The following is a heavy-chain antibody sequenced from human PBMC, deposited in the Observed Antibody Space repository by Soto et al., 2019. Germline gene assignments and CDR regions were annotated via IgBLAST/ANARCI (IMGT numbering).Heavy chain of an antibody. J-gene: IGHJ2*01. CDR2: ISGSGGST. CDR3: AKGASNWGWYWYFDL. CDR1: GFTFSSYA. D-gene: IGHD7-27*01. Sequence: PGGSLRLSCAAPGFTFSSYAMSWVRQAPGKGLEWVSAISGSGGSTYHADSVKGRFTISRDNSKNTLYLQMNSLRAEDTAVYYCAKGASNWGWYWYFDLWGRGTLVTVSS. V-gene: IGHV3-23*01.